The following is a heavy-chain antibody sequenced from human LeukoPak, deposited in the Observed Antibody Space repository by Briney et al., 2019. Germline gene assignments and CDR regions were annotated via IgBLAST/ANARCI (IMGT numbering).Heavy chain of an antibody. CDR2: MYTGGTT. CDR1: GFTVSGTH. D-gene: IGHD3-16*01. Sequence: GGSLRPSCAASGFTVSGTHMSWVRQAPGKGLEWVSAMYTGGTTYYADSVKGRFTISRDNSRNTLFLHMSSLRADDTAVYYCAKDEATSGGGLASWGQGTLVTVSS. V-gene: IGHV3-53*01. J-gene: IGHJ4*02. CDR3: AKDEATSGGGLAS.